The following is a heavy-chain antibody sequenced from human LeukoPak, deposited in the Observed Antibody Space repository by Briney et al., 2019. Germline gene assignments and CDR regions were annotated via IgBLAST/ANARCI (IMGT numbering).Heavy chain of an antibody. CDR1: GGTFSSYA. V-gene: IGHV1-69*01. Sequence: GSSVKVSCRASGGTFSSYAISWVRQAPGQGLEWMGGIIPIFGTANYAQKFQGRVTITADESTSTAYMELSSLRSEDTAVYYCASCSSSTSCPTYHYWGQGTLVTVSS. J-gene: IGHJ4*02. CDR2: IIPIFGTA. D-gene: IGHD2-2*01. CDR3: ASCSSSTSCPTYHY.